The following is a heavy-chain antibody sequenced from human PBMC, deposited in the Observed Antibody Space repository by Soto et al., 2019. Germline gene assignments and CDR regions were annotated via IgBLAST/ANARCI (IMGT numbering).Heavy chain of an antibody. D-gene: IGHD5-18*01. V-gene: IGHV1-69*12. CDR3: ARDPGGYSYGPRVDGMDV. CDR1: GSTFSSYA. Sequence: QVQLVQSGAEVKKPGSSVKVSCKASGSTFSSYAISWVRQAPGQGLEWMGGIIPIFGTANYAQKFQGRVTITADESTSTAYMELSSLRSEDTAVYYCARDPGGYSYGPRVDGMDVWGQGTTVTVSS. CDR2: IIPIFGTA. J-gene: IGHJ6*02.